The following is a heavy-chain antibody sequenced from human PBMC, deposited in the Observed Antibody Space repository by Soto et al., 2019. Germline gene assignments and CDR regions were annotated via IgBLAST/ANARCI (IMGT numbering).Heavy chain of an antibody. CDR3: ARARSSGYYYIFDY. V-gene: IGHV4-30-4*01. J-gene: IGHJ4*02. D-gene: IGHD3-22*01. CDR2: IHYSGST. CDR1: GGPISSGDYY. Sequence: SETLCLTRTVSGGPISSGDYYRSWIRQPPGKGLEWIAYIHYSGSTYYNPSLKSRVTMSVDTSKNQFSLKLSSVTAADTAVYYCARARSSGYYYIFDYWGQGTLVTVSS.